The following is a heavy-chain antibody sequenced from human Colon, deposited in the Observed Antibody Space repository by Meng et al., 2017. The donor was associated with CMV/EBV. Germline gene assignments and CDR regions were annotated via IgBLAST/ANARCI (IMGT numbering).Heavy chain of an antibody. J-gene: IGHJ4*02. CDR3: TREGFDY. V-gene: IGHV1-2*06. CDR1: GYTFTGYW. CDR2: IKPSTGDT. Sequence: QVQLVQSGVEGKKPGTSVNLSCKASGYTFTGYWMPWVRQAPGQGLEWMGRIKPSTGDTNYAQNFQGRVTVTRDTSISTVYMEVNSLTSDDTAVYYCTREGFDYWGQGALVTVSS.